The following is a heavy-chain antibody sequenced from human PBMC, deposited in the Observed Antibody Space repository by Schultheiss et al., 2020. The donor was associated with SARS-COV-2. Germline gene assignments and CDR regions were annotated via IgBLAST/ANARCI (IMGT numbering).Heavy chain of an antibody. CDR1: GFTFSDYY. D-gene: IGHD2-2*01. J-gene: IGHJ4*02. CDR2: ISSSGSTI. CDR3: ARVRGYQLRLAVPFFDY. Sequence: GESLKISCAASGFTFSDYYMSWIRQAPGKGLEWVSYISSSGSTIYYADSVKGRFTISRDNAKNSLYLQMNSLRAEDTAVYYCARVRGYQLRLAVPFFDYWGQGTLVTVSS. V-gene: IGHV3-11*01.